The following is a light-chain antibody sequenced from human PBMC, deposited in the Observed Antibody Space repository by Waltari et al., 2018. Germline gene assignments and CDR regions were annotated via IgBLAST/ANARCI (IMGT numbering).Light chain of an antibody. Sequence: SYVLTQPPSVSVAPGQTASISCEGTNIGIKSVTWYQQKPGQAPALVIYYDRDRPSGIPERFSGANSGNTATLTISRVEVGDEAAYYCQVWDGSSDHRVFGGGTKLTVL. CDR1: NIGIKS. CDR2: YDR. J-gene: IGLJ2*01. V-gene: IGLV3-21*04. CDR3: QVWDGSSDHRV.